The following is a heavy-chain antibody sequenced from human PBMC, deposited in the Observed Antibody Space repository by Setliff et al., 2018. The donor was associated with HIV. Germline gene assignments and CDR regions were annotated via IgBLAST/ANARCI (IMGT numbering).Heavy chain of an antibody. D-gene: IGHD3-22*01. CDR1: GFTFSDYW. J-gene: IGHJ4*02. Sequence: PGGSLRLSCVASGFTFSDYWMTWLRQASGKGLQWVANIKQDGSEKKYVDSVQGRFTISRDNAKNSLHLQMNSLRAEDTAFYYCARAPGNYYDTSGYHLDFWGQGTLVTVSS. CDR2: IKQDGSEK. CDR3: ARAPGNYYDTSGYHLDF. V-gene: IGHV3-7*03.